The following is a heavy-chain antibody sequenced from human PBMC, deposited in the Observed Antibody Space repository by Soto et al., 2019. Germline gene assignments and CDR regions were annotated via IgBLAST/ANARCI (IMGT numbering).Heavy chain of an antibody. Sequence: SETLSLTCTVSGGSISSSSYYWGWIRQPPGKGLEWIGSIYYSGSTYYNPSLKSRVTISVDTSKNQFSLKLSSVAAADTAVYYCARDSPSDYSSFLKYSRLYYYNGMDVWGQGTTVTVSS. CDR3: ARDSPSDYSSFLKYSRLYYYNGMDV. V-gene: IGHV4-39*02. J-gene: IGHJ6*02. D-gene: IGHD6-6*01. CDR2: IYYSGST. CDR1: GGSISSSSYY.